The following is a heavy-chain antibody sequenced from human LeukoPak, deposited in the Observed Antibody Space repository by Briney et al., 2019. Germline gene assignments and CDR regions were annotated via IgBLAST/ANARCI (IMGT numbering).Heavy chain of an antibody. V-gene: IGHV1-24*01. CDR1: GDTLTEFS. D-gene: IGHD5-12*01. CDR3: AAGKYSGYVLFYFDY. J-gene: IGHJ4*02. CDR2: LYPENGNT. Sequence: ASASVSCKVSGDTLTEFSMGWGRQTPGEGRERRGGLYPENGNTIYAQKLQGRVTMTEDTSTDPVYMELSSLRSEDTAVYYCAAGKYSGYVLFYFDYWGQGTLVTVSS.